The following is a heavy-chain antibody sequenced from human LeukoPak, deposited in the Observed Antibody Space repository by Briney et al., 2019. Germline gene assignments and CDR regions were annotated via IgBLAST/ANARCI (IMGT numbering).Heavy chain of an antibody. Sequence: VASVKVSCKASGYTLTSYGISRVRQAPGQGLEWMGWISAYNGNTNYAQKLQGRVTMTTDTSTSTAYMELRSLRSDDTAVYYCARGGGYCSSTSCPLPDYWGQGTLVTVSS. CDR2: ISAYNGNT. J-gene: IGHJ4*02. CDR3: ARGGGYCSSTSCPLPDY. CDR1: GYTLTSYG. D-gene: IGHD2-2*01. V-gene: IGHV1-18*01.